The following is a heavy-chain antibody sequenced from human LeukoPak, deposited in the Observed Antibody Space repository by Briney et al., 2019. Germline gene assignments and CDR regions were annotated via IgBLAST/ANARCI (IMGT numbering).Heavy chain of an antibody. CDR2: ISGSGGST. D-gene: IGHD1-14*01. V-gene: IGHV3-23*01. CDR3: ARGYRRFDY. CDR1: GFTFSSYA. Sequence: GGSLRLSCAASGFTFSSYAMSWVRQTPGKGLEWVSAISGSGGSTSYADSVKGRFTISRDNAKNTLYLQMNSLRAEDTAVYYCARGYRRFDYWGQGTLVTVSS. J-gene: IGHJ4*02.